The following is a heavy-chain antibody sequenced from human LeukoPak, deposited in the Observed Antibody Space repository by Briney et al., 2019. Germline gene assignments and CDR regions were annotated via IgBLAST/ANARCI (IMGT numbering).Heavy chain of an antibody. D-gene: IGHD4-23*01. CDR2: IYYSGTS. CDR3: ARQWYLNYFDS. Sequence: SETLSLTCSVSGGSISSSSYYWGWIRQPPGKGLEYIGSIYYSGTSYYNPFLKSRVTISVDTSKNQFSLKVSSVTAADTAVYYCARQWYLNYFDSWGQGTLVTVSS. V-gene: IGHV4-39*01. CDR1: GGSISSSSYY. J-gene: IGHJ4*02.